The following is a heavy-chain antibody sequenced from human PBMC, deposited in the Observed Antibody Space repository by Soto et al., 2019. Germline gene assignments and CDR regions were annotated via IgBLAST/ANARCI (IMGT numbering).Heavy chain of an antibody. CDR3: ARVFSRGYYYYGMDV. CDR2: INPNSGGT. CDR1: GYTFTGYY. J-gene: IGHJ6*02. Sequence: GASVKVSCKASGYTFTGYYMHWVRQAPGQGLEWMGWINPNSGGTNYAQKFQGWVTMTRDTSISTAYMELSRLRSDDTAVYYCARVFSRGYYYYGMDVWGQGTTVTVSS. V-gene: IGHV1-2*04. D-gene: IGHD3-10*01.